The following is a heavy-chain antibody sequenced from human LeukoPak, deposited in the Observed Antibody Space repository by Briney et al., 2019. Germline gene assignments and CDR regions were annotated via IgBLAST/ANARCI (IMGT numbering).Heavy chain of an antibody. CDR2: INPSGGST. CDR3: AGSSLGDAFDI. Sequence: WASVKVSCKASGYTFTSYYMHWVRQAPGQGLEWMGIINPSGGSTSYAQKFQGRVTITTDESTSTAYMELSSLRSEDTAVYYCAGSSLGDAFDIWGQGTMVTVSS. J-gene: IGHJ3*02. V-gene: IGHV1-46*01. CDR1: GYTFTSYY. D-gene: IGHD7-27*01.